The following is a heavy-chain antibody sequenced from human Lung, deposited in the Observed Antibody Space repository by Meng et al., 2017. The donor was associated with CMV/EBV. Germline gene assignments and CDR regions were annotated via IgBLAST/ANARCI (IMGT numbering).Heavy chain of an antibody. CDR3: LRDQFETGSYGLGV. D-gene: IGHD1-14*01. V-gene: IGHV3-20*04. J-gene: IGHJ6*04. CDR2: ANFNASNT. CDR1: GFAFGAFG. Sequence: GGSLRLSCAGAGFAFGAFGMSWVRQGPGKGLEWVAVANFNASNTDYADSVRGRFTISRDNVKKTLYLQMNSLRAEDTAIYYCLRDQFETGSYGLGVWGEGXTVTVSS.